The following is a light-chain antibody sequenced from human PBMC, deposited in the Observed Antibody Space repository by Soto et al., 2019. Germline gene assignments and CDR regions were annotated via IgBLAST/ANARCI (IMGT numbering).Light chain of an antibody. CDR3: GSWDSSRSADV. J-gene: IGLJ1*01. Sequence: QSVLTQPPSVSAAPGQKVTISCSGSSSNIGGNSVSWYQQLPGTAPKLLIYDDNKRPSGIPDRFSGSKSGTSATLGITGFQTGDEADYYCGSWDSSRSADVVGTGTKGNVL. CDR1: SSNIGGNS. V-gene: IGLV1-51*01. CDR2: DDN.